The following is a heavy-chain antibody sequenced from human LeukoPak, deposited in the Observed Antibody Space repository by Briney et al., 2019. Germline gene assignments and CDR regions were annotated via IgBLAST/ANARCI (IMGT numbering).Heavy chain of an antibody. J-gene: IGHJ3*02. V-gene: IGHV4-39*01. CDR1: GGSISSTSYY. CDR2: FYYSGST. CDR3: ARHYGGNSLGAFDI. Sequence: SETLSLTCIVSGGSISSTSYYWGWIRQPPGKGLEWIGSFYYSGSTYYNPSLKSRVTISVDTSKNQFSLKLSSVTAADTAVYYCARHYGGNSLGAFDIWGQGTTVIVSS. D-gene: IGHD4-23*01.